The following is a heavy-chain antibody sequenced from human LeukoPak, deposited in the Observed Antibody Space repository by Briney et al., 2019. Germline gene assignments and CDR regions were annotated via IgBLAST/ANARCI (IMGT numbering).Heavy chain of an antibody. CDR1: GGSISSYY. CDR2: IYTSGST. Sequence: SETLSLTCTVSGGSISSYYWGWIRQPAGKGLEWIGRIYTSGSTTYNPSLKSRVTMLVDTSKNQFSLKLSSDTAADTAVYYCARDRGSYGLDYWGQGTLVTVSS. V-gene: IGHV4-4*07. J-gene: IGHJ4*02. D-gene: IGHD1-26*01. CDR3: ARDRGSYGLDY.